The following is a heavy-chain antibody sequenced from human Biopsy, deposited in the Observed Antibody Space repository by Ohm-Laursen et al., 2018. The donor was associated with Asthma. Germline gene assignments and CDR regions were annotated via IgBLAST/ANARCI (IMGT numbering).Heavy chain of an antibody. J-gene: IGHJ5*02. Sequence: ASVKVSCKASGYTFIGCHIHWMRQAPGQGLEWMGRINPNSGGTNYAQKFQGRVTMTRDTSISTAYMEVSRLRSDDTAVYYCARGQKSAGDRWFDPWGQETPVTVSS. CDR2: INPNSGGT. V-gene: IGHV1-2*06. D-gene: IGHD6-13*01. CDR3: ARGQKSAGDRWFDP. CDR1: GYTFIGCH.